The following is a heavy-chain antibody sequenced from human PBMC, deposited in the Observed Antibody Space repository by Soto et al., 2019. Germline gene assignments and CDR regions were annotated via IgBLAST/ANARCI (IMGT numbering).Heavy chain of an antibody. CDR3: ASVTFGGVVLAH. CDR1: AASFSKYY. Sequence: PSETPSLTCTVSAASFSKYYWTWIRQPPGKGLEWIGYIYFNGNTNYNPSLKRRVTISVDTSKKQISLNLTSVTDADTAVYFCASVTFGGVVLAHWGQGTLVTVS. V-gene: IGHV4-59*13. CDR2: IYFNGNT. J-gene: IGHJ4*02. D-gene: IGHD3-16*01.